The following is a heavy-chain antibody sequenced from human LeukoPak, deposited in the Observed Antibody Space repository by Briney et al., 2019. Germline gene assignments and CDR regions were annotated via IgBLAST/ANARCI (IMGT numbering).Heavy chain of an antibody. CDR3: AKESGLSFDS. CDR2: IYYSGLT. J-gene: IGHJ4*02. Sequence: SETLSLTCTVSGVSITTGGNYWTWLRQLPERGLEWFGYIYYSGLTSYNPSLQSRLSISRDTSKNQFSLTLTSVTAADTAVYYCAKESGLSFDSWGQGGLVTVSS. D-gene: IGHD3-3*01. CDR1: GVSITTGGNY. V-gene: IGHV4-31*03.